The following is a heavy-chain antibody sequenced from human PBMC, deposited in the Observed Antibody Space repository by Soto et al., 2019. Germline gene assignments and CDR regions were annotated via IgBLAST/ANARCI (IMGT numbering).Heavy chain of an antibody. J-gene: IGHJ6*02. CDR1: GFTLSSYE. V-gene: IGHV3-48*03. CDR2: ISSSGSTI. Sequence: TGGSLRLSCAASGFTLSSYEMNWVRQAPGKGLEWVSYISSSGSTIYYADSVKGRFTISRDNAKNSLYLQMNSLRAEDTAVYYCARELTIFGVVIMRYGMDVWGQGTTVTVSS. CDR3: ARELTIFGVVIMRYGMDV. D-gene: IGHD3-3*01.